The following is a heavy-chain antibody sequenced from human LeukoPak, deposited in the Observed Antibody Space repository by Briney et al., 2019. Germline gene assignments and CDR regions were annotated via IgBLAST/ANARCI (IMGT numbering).Heavy chain of an antibody. D-gene: IGHD2-2*01. CDR3: ARAYCSTTTCPRGYYHYSVDV. CDR2: INPSGGST. Sequence: ASVKVSCKASGYTFTSYYMHWVRQAPGQGLEWMGIINPSGGSTSYAQKFQGRVTMTRDTSINTAYMDLSRLTSDDTAVYYCARAYCSTTTCPRGYYHYSVDVWGKGTTVTVSS. J-gene: IGHJ6*03. V-gene: IGHV1-46*01. CDR1: GYTFTSYY.